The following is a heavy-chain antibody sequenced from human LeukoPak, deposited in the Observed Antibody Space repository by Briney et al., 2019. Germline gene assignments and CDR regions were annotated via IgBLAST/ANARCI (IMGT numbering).Heavy chain of an antibody. D-gene: IGHD1-20*01. CDR1: GGSISSGGYS. Sequence: SETLSLTCAVSGGSISSGGYSWSWIRQPPGKGLEWIGYIYYSGSTYYNPSLKSRVTMSVDTSKNQFSLKLSSVTAADTAVNYCARGGYNWNDSEFNFDYWGQGTLVTVSS. J-gene: IGHJ4*02. CDR3: ARGGYNWNDSEFNFDY. CDR2: IYYSGST. V-gene: IGHV4-30-4*07.